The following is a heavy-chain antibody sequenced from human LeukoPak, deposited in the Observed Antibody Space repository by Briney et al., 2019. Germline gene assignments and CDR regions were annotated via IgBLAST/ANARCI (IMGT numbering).Heavy chain of an antibody. CDR1: GGSISSYY. J-gene: IGHJ5*02. CDR2: IYYSGST. CDR3: ARTPDPYDFWSRFEFDP. D-gene: IGHD3-3*01. Sequence: PSETLSLTCTVSGGSISSYYWSWIRQPPGKGLEWIGYIYYSGSTNYNPSLKSRVTISVDTSKNQFSLKLSSVTAADTAVYYCARTPDPYDFWSRFEFDPWGQGTLVTVSS. V-gene: IGHV4-59*01.